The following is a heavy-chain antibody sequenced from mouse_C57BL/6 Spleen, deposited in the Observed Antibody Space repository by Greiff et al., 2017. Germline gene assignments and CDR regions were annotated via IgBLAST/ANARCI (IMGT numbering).Heavy chain of an antibody. CDR2: LSYSGST. V-gene: IGHV3-1*01. D-gene: IGHD2-1*01. Sequence: EVQLQQSGPGMVKPSQSLSLTCTVTGYSITSGYDWHWIRHFPGNKLEWMGYLSYSGSTNYNPSLKSRISITHDTSKNHFFLKLNSVTTEDTATYYCARGGGNYYAMDYWGQGTSVTVSS. CDR3: ARGGGNYYAMDY. CDR1: GYSITSGYD. J-gene: IGHJ4*01.